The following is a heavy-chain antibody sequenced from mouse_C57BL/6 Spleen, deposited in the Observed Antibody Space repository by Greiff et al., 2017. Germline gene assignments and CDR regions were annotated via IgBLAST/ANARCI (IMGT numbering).Heavy chain of an antibody. Sequence: QVQLQQPGAELVKPGASVKVSCKASGYTFTSYWITWVKQRPGQGLAWIGDIYSGSGSTNYNEKFKSKATLTVDTSSSTAYMQLSSLTSEDSAVYYCARCYYGSSNFGDWGQGTTLTFSS. CDR2: IYSGSGST. J-gene: IGHJ2*01. CDR3: ARCYYGSSNFGD. V-gene: IGHV1-55*01. CDR1: GYTFTSYW. D-gene: IGHD1-1*01.